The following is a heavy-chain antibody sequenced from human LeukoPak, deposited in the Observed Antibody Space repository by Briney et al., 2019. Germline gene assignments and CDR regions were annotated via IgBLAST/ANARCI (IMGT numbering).Heavy chain of an antibody. Sequence: SGTLSLTCAVSGGSISSSNWWSWVRQPPGKGLEWIGEIYHSGSTNYNPSLKSRVTISVDTSKNQFSLKLSSVTAADTAVYYCARHGYCSGGSCFSFDPWGQGTLVTVSS. CDR3: ARHGYCSGGSCFSFDP. D-gene: IGHD2-15*01. V-gene: IGHV4-4*02. CDR1: GGSISSSNW. CDR2: IYHSGST. J-gene: IGHJ5*02.